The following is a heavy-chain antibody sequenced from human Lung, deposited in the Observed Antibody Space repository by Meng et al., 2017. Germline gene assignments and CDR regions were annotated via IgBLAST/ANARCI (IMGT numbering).Heavy chain of an antibody. CDR2: INPDGSGQ. J-gene: IGHJ4*02. D-gene: IGHD3-9*01. Sequence: GSLRLSCAASGFTFRNYWMNWIRQVPGKGLEWVANINPDGSGQFYVDSVKGRFTISRDNAKNSLSLQMDGLRGEDTAIYYCTSVSVRILGDDKWGQGTLVTVSS. CDR3: TSVSVRILGDDK. V-gene: IGHV3-7*01. CDR1: GFTFRNYW.